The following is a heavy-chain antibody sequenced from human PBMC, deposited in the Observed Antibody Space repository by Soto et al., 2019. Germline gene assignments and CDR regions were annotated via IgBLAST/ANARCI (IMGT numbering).Heavy chain of an antibody. CDR3: ARSPADYGDYGALDY. CDR1: GGSISSGGYY. J-gene: IGHJ4*02. D-gene: IGHD4-17*01. V-gene: IGHV4-31*03. Sequence: QVQLQESGPGLVKPSQTLSLTCTVSGGSISSGGYYWSWIRQHPGKGLEWIGYIYYSGSTYYNPSLKSRVTISVDTSKNLFSLKLSSVTAADTAVYYCARSPADYGDYGALDYWGQGTLVTVSS. CDR2: IYYSGST.